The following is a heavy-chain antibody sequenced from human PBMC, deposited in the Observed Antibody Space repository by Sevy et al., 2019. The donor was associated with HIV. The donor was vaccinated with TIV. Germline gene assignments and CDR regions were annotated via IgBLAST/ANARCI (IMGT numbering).Heavy chain of an antibody. CDR2: ISGSSGST. Sequence: GGSLRLSCAASGFTFSSYAMIWVRQAPGQGLEWVSSISGSSGSTYYADSATGRFTISRDNSKNTLYLHMNSLRAEDTALYYCAKGDIVVVTAIPDYWGKGPLVTVSS. J-gene: IGHJ4*02. CDR3: AKGDIVVVTAIPDY. D-gene: IGHD2-21*02. CDR1: GFTFSSYA. V-gene: IGHV3-23*01.